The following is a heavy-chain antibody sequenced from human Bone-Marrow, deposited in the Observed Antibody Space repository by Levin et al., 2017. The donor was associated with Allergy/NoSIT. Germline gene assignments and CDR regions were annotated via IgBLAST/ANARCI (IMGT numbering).Heavy chain of an antibody. CDR2: ISRSGGST. D-gene: IGHD2-21*01. CDR1: GFTFSSYA. CDR3: AKVVGAPDAFDI. V-gene: IGHV3-23*01. Sequence: GGSLRLSCAASGFTFSSYAMSWVRQAPGKGLEWVSTISRSGGSTYYADSVKGRFTISRDNSKNTLYLQMNSLRAEDTAVYYCAKVVGAPDAFDIWGQGTMVTVSS. J-gene: IGHJ3*02.